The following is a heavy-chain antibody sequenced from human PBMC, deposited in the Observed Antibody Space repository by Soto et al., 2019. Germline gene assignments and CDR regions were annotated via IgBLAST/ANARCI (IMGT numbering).Heavy chain of an antibody. Sequence: QVQLVQSGDEVKKPGASVKVSCKASGYIFVNYGIAWVRQAPGQGLEWMGWISPYTGNTHSASKVQGRLTMTTDTSTCAAYMERGSLTSDDTAVYYCVMVDNYVTPTPQDVWGQGTTVTVSS. V-gene: IGHV1-18*01. D-gene: IGHD3-16*01. CDR3: VMVDNYVTPTPQDV. CDR1: GYIFVNYG. CDR2: ISPYTGNT. J-gene: IGHJ6*02.